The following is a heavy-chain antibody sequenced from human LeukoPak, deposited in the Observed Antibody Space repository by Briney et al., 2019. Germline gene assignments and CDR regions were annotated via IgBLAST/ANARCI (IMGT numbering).Heavy chain of an antibody. Sequence: PGGSLRLSCAASGFTFSSYWMSWVRQAPGKGLEWVANIKQDGSEKYYADSVKGRFTISRDNAKNSLYLQMSSLRAEDTAVYYCARDALRYCSGGSCYSEYSDYWGQGTLVTVSS. D-gene: IGHD2-15*01. CDR2: IKQDGSEK. CDR3: ARDALRYCSGGSCYSEYSDY. J-gene: IGHJ4*02. CDR1: GFTFSSYW. V-gene: IGHV3-7*03.